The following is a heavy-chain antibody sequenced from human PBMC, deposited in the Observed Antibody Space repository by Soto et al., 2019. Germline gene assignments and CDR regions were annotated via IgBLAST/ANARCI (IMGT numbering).Heavy chain of an antibody. J-gene: IGHJ4*02. CDR1: GFTFSTYA. CDR3: ARDSGSGSYYGFDN. V-gene: IGHV3-30-3*01. CDR2: ISYDGSNK. D-gene: IGHD3-10*01. Sequence: GGSLRLSCAASGFTFSTYAMHWVRQAPGKGLEWVAVISYDGSNKYYADSVKGRFTISRDNSKNTLYLQMNSVRAEDTAVYYCARDSGSGSYYGFDNWGQGTLVTVSS.